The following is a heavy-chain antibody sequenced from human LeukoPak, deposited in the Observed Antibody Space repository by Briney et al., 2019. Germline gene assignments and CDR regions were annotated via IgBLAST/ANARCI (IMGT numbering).Heavy chain of an antibody. CDR2: IYSGGST. CDR1: GFTVSSNY. Sequence: PGGSLRLSCAASGFTVSSNYMSWVRQAPGKGLEWVSVIYSGGSTYYADSVKGRFTISRDNSKNTLYLQMNSLRAEDTAVYYYAINGFSSGWYGPYYFDNWGQGTLVTVSS. D-gene: IGHD6-19*01. J-gene: IGHJ4*02. V-gene: IGHV3-53*01. CDR3: AINGFSSGWYGPYYFDN.